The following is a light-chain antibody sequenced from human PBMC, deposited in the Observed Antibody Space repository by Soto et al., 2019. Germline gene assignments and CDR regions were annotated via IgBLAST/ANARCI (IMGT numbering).Light chain of an antibody. CDR2: EAS. CDR1: QRFRSY. Sequence: DIQMTQSPSSLSVSVGDRVTITCRAIQRFRSYLNWYLQRPGKAPKLLIYEASNLESGVPSRFTGSVSGAEYILTISGLQPEDVGTYYCQQYDNPPYTFGQGTKLEIK. V-gene: IGKV1-33*01. CDR3: QQYDNPPYT. J-gene: IGKJ2*01.